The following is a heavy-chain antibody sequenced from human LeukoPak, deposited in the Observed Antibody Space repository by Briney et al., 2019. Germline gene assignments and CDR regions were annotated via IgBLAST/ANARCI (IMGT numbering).Heavy chain of an antibody. V-gene: IGHV3-21*01. D-gene: IGHD3-22*01. CDR2: ISSSSYI. CDR1: GFTFSSHG. Sequence: GGSLRLSCAASGFTFSSHGMNWVRQAPGKGLEWVSCISSSSYIYYADSVKGRFTTSRDNAKNSLYLQMNSLRAEDTAVYYCARDLRSSGYYAFDYWGQGTLVTVSS. J-gene: IGHJ4*02. CDR3: ARDLRSSGYYAFDY.